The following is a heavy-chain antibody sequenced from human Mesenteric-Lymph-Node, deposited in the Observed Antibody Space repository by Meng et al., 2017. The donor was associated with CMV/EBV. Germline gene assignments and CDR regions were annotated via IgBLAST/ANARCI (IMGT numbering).Heavy chain of an antibody. D-gene: IGHD6-13*01. V-gene: IGHV2-5*02. J-gene: IGHJ4*02. CDR2: IYWDDDK. CDR3: AHSSGIAAAGPFYFDY. CDR1: GFSLSTSGVG. Sequence: QITLKESGPTLVKPTQTLTLTCTFSGFSLSTSGVGVGWIRQPPGKALEWLALIYWDDDKRYSPSLKIRLTITKDTSKNQVVLTMTNMDPVDTATYYCAHSSGIAAAGPFYFDYWGQGTLVTVSS.